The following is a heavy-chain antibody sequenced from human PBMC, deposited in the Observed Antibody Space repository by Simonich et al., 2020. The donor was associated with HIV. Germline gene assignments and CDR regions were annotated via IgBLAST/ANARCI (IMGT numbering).Heavy chain of an antibody. V-gene: IGHV1-2*06. D-gene: IGHD6-19*01. Sequence: QVQLVQSGAEVKKPGASVKVSCKSSGYTFTGYYIHWVRQAPGQGLEWMGRINPNSGGINYEQKFQGRVTMTRDTSISSAYMELSRLRSDDTAVYYCARSSLTLAGYWYFDLWGRGTLVTVSS. J-gene: IGHJ2*01. CDR2: INPNSGGI. CDR1: GYTFTGYY. CDR3: ARSSLTLAGYWYFDL.